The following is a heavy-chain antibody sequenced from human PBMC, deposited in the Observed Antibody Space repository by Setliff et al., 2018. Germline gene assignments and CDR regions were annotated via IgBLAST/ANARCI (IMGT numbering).Heavy chain of an antibody. Sequence: ASVKVSCKASGYTFTSYGISWVRQAPGRGLEWMGWISGYNGHTEYAQKFQGRVTMTADTSTSTVYMELSSLRSEDTAVYYCARALDYLDYWGQGTLVTVSS. CDR3: ARALDYLDY. CDR2: ISGYNGHT. CDR1: GYTFTSYG. J-gene: IGHJ4*02. V-gene: IGHV1-18*01.